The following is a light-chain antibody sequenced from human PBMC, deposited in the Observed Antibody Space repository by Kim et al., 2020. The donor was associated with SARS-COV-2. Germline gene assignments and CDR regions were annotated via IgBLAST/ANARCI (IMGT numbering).Light chain of an antibody. CDR1: QSISSY. CDR2: AAS. V-gene: IGKV1-39*01. Sequence: ASVGDRATIPCRASQSISSYLTWYQQKPGKAPKLLIYAASSLQSGVPSRFSGSGSGTDFTLTISSLQPEDFATYYCQQSYSTPFTFGPGTKVDIK. CDR3: QQSYSTPFT. J-gene: IGKJ3*01.